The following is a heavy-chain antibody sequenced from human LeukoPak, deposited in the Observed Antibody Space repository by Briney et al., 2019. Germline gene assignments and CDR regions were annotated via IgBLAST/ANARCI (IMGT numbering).Heavy chain of an antibody. Sequence: GGSLRLSCAASGFTFSSYAMSWVRQAPGKGLEWVSAISGSGGSTYYADSVKGRFTISRDNSKNTLYLQMNSLRAEDTAVYYCAKCSTMISSNYYFEYWGQGTLVTVSS. J-gene: IGHJ4*02. CDR1: GFTFSSYA. CDR3: AKCSTMISSNYYFEY. V-gene: IGHV3-23*01. D-gene: IGHD3-22*01. CDR2: ISGSGGST.